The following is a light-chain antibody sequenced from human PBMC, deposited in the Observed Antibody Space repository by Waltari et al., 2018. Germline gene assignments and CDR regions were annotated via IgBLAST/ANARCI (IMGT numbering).Light chain of an antibody. CDR2: DAS. CDR3: LQRSNWPYT. CDR1: QTVRTY. Sequence: EIVLTQSPATLSLSPGGRATLSCRASQTVRTYLAWYQQKPGQAPRLLIFDASSRATGIPAKFSGSGSGTDFTLTVSNLEPEDFAIYYCLQRSNWPYTFGQGTRVEIK. J-gene: IGKJ2*01. V-gene: IGKV3-11*01.